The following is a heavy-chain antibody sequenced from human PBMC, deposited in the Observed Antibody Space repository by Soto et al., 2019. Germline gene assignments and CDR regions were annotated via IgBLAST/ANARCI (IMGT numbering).Heavy chain of an antibody. V-gene: IGHV4-59*10. J-gene: IGHJ6*02. CDR3: ARSSGDDFFYYGMDV. Sequence: SETLSLTCSVSGASIISYYWSWIRQSAGEGLQWIGRVYARGATNYNPSLKSRVTISGDTSKNQFSLKLTSVTAADTAVYYCARSSGDDFFYYGMDVWGHGTTVTSP. CDR1: GASIISYY. CDR2: VYARGAT. D-gene: IGHD4-17*01.